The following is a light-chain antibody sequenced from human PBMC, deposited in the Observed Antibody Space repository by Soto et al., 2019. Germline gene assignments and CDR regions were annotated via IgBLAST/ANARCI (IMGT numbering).Light chain of an antibody. CDR3: QQYFMWGT. V-gene: IGKV3-20*01. Sequence: ESEATQCPVTFSMSTEERATXSCRASQSVSNNSLAWYQQKPCHSPRLLFYVSSNRATDIPDRFHRSGSGTDLTLTISRLEHEDFAVYYFQQYFMWGTFGQGTKVDI. J-gene: IGKJ1*01. CDR1: QSVSNNS. CDR2: VSS.